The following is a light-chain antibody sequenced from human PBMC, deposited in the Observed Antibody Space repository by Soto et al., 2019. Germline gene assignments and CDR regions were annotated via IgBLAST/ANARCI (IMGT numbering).Light chain of an antibody. CDR2: AGT. CDR1: SSDVGTYDL. Sequence: QSALTQPASVSGSPGQSVTISCTGSSSDVGTYDLVSWYQQHPGKAPNILIYAGTKRPSGVSNSFSGSKSGNTASLTISGLQAEDEADYFCCSYAGVSTLVFGGGTKVTVL. V-gene: IGLV2-23*01. CDR3: CSYAGVSTLV. J-gene: IGLJ3*02.